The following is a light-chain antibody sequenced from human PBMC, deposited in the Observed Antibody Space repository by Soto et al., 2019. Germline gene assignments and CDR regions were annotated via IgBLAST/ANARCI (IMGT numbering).Light chain of an antibody. J-gene: IGKJ1*01. Sequence: ENVLTQSPGTVSLSPGERATLSCRASQSVAASSLAWYQQKPGQAPRLLIYGASTRATGISDRFTGSGSGTDFTLTISRLEPEDFAVYYCQHYGSPPWAFGQGTKVEIK. V-gene: IGKV3-20*01. CDR1: QSVAASS. CDR3: QHYGSPPWA. CDR2: GAS.